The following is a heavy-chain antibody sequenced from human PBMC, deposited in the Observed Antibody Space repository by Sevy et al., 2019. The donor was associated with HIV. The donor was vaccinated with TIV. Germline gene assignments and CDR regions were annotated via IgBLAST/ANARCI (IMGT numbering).Heavy chain of an antibody. Sequence: GGSLRLSCAASGLTVTSNYMSWVRQAPGKGLEWVSVIYGGSSTYYADSVKGRFTISRDNSKNTLFLQMNSLRAEDTAVYFCARHSPGHYGVDVWGQGTTVTVSS. D-gene: IGHD6-19*01. J-gene: IGHJ6*02. CDR1: GLTVTSNY. CDR3: ARHSPGHYGVDV. CDR2: IYGGSST. V-gene: IGHV3-66*04.